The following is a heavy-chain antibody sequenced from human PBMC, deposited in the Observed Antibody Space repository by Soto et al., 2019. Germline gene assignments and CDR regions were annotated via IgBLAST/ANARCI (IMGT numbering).Heavy chain of an antibody. J-gene: IGHJ5*02. CDR2: ISYDGSNK. CDR1: GFTFSSYS. V-gene: IGHV3-30-3*01. CDR3: ARNRELAP. Sequence: QVQLVESGGGVVQPGRSLRLSCAASGFTFSSYSMHLVRQAPGKGLEWVAVISYDGSNKYYADSVKGRFTISRDNSKNTLYLQMNSLRAEDTAVYYCARNRELAPWGQGTLVTVSS.